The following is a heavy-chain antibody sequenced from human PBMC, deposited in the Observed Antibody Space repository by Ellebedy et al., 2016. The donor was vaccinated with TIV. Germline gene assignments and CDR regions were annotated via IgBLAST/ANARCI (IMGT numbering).Heavy chain of an antibody. Sequence: GGSLRLXXAASGFTFSSYAMSWVRQAPGKGLEWVSAISGSGGSTYYADSVKGRFTISRDNSKNTLYLQMNSLRAEDTAVYYCAKGVDTAMVSYYYGMDVWGQGTTVTVSS. CDR3: AKGVDTAMVSYYYGMDV. D-gene: IGHD5-18*01. V-gene: IGHV3-23*01. CDR1: GFTFSSYA. CDR2: ISGSGGST. J-gene: IGHJ6*02.